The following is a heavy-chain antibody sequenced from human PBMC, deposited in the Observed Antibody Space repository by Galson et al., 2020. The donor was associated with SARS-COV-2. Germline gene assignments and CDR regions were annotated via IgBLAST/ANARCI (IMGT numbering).Heavy chain of an antibody. V-gene: IGHV3-30*18. D-gene: IGHD5-12*01. CDR2: ISYDGSYK. CDR3: AKDEIEATMRGDSFDC. J-gene: IGHJ4*02. CDR1: GFTFGSYG. Sequence: TGGSLRLSCVASGFTFGSYGMHWVRQAPGKGLEWVAVISYDGSYKFYADSVKGRFTISRDNSRNTLSLQMDSLRAEDTAVYYCAKDEIEATMRGDSFDCWGQGTLVTVSS.